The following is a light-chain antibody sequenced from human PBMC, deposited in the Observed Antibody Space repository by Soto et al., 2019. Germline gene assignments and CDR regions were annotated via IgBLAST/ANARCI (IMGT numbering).Light chain of an antibody. V-gene: IGLV2-14*01. CDR3: SSYTSSSTL. J-gene: IGLJ1*01. Sequence: QSVLTQPASVSGSPGQSITISCTGTSSDVGGYNYVSGYQQHPGKAPKLMIYDVSNRPSGVSNRFSGSKSGNTASLTISGLQAEDEADYYCSSYTSSSTLFGTGTKVTVL. CDR1: SSDVGGYNY. CDR2: DVS.